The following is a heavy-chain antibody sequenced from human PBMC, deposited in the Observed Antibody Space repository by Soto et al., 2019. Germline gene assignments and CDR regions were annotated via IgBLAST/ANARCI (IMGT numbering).Heavy chain of an antibody. CDR3: ASQGLDITMRVLYYFDY. Sequence: GGSLRLSCPASGFAFSNYRMSWVRQAPGKGLEWVSAISGGGGSKYYAESVKGLFTISRDNSKNTLYMQMNSLRAEDTAVSSCASQGLDITMRVLYYFDYWGQGTLVTVSS. CDR2: ISGGGGSK. J-gene: IGHJ4*02. CDR1: GFAFSNYR. V-gene: IGHV3-23*01. D-gene: IGHD3-22*01.